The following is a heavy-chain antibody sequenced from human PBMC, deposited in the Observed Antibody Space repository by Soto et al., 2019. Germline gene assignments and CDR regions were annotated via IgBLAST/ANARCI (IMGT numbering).Heavy chain of an antibody. Sequence: ACPTLVNPTQTLTLTCTFSGFSLTTPGEGVGWSRQPPGKALEWLALIYSNDDKRYSPSLKSRLTITKDTSKNQVVLFMTNMDPVDTATYYCAHRGYGDYPRDNWFDPWGQGVPVTVSS. CDR1: GFSLTTPGEG. CDR3: AHRGYGDYPRDNWFDP. J-gene: IGHJ5*02. CDR2: IYSNDDK. V-gene: IGHV2-5*01. D-gene: IGHD4-17*01.